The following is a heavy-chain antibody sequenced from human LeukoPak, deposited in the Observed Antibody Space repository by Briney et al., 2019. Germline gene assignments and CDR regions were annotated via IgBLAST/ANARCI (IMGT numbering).Heavy chain of an antibody. CDR1: GFTFDDYG. Sequence: GGSLRLSCAASGFTFDDYGMSWVRQAPGKGLEWVSGINWNGGSTGYADSVKGRFTISRDNAKNSLYLQMNSLRAEDTALYYCARDSYNWNGGWFDPWGQGTLVTVSS. J-gene: IGHJ5*02. V-gene: IGHV3-20*04. D-gene: IGHD1-1*01. CDR3: ARDSYNWNGGWFDP. CDR2: INWNGGST.